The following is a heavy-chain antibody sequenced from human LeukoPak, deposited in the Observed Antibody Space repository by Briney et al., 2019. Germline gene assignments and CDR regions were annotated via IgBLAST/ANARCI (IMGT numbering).Heavy chain of an antibody. J-gene: IGHJ4*02. D-gene: IGHD5-24*01. CDR2: ISGSGGST. CDR3: AKAVKMATIVHGDY. V-gene: IGHV3-23*01. Sequence: GGSLRLSCAASGFTFSSYAMSWVRQAPGKGLEWVSAISGSGGSTYYADSVKGRFTISRDNSKNTLYLQMNSLRAEDTAVYYCAKAVKMATIVHGDYWGQGTLVTVSS. CDR1: GFTFSSYA.